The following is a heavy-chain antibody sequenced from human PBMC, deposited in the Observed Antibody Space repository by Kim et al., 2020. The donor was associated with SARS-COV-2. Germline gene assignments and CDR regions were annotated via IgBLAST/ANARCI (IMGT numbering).Heavy chain of an antibody. D-gene: IGHD5-12*01. Sequence: ASVKVSCKASGYTFTGYYMHWVRQAPGQGLEWMGRINPNSGGTNYAQKFQGRVTMTRDTSISTAYMELSRLRSDDTAVYYCARGERWLQPYYFDYWGQGTLVTVSS. CDR3: ARGERWLQPYYFDY. CDR2: INPNSGGT. V-gene: IGHV1-2*06. J-gene: IGHJ4*02. CDR1: GYTFTGYY.